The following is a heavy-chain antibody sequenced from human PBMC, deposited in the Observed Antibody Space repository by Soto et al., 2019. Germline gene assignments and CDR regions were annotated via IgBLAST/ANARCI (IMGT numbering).Heavy chain of an antibody. CDR3: GRSLGEEEGGPFDY. CDR1: GGSISSGGYY. Sequence: PSETLSLTCTVSGGSISSGGYYWSWIRQHPGKGLEWIGYIYYSGSTYYNPSLKSRVTISVDTSKNQFSLKLSSVTAADTAVYYWGRSLGEEEGGPFDYWGQGTLVTVSS. V-gene: IGHV4-31*03. CDR2: IYYSGST. D-gene: IGHD3-16*01. J-gene: IGHJ4*02.